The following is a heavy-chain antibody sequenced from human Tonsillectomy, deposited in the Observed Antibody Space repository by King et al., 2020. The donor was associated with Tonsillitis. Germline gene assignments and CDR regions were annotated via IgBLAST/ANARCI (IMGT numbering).Heavy chain of an antibody. CDR3: AIGGNSDFDY. CDR1: GFTFSSSA. D-gene: IGHD4-23*01. J-gene: IGHJ4*02. V-gene: IGHV3-23*04. Sequence: VQLVESGGGLVQPGGSLRLSCAASGFTFSSSAVSWVRQAPGMGLEWVSTISSRCVYIYYADSVKVRFTISRANSKNTVYVQMNSLRADDTAVYYCAIGGNSDFDYWGQGTLVTVSS. CDR2: ISSRCVYI.